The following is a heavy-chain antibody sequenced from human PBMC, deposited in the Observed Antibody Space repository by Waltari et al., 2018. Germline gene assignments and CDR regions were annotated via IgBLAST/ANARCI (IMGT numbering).Heavy chain of an antibody. D-gene: IGHD6-13*01. Sequence: EVQLVQSGAEVKKPGESRTIPCKGSGYTFTTYWIGWVRQMPGKGLEWMGLIYPGDSDRRYSPSFQGQVTFSADKSISTAYLQWSSLKASDTAIYYCARGSTFYGLDVWGQGTPVIVS. J-gene: IGHJ6*02. V-gene: IGHV5-51*01. CDR2: IYPGDSDR. CDR1: GYTFTTYW. CDR3: ARGSTFYGLDV.